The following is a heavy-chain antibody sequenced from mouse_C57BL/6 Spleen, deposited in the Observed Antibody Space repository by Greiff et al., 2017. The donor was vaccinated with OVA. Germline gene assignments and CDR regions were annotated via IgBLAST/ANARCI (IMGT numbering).Heavy chain of an antibody. CDR3: ASKADYFDY. CDR1: GYAFTNYL. V-gene: IGHV1-54*01. Sequence: QVQLQQSGAELVRPGTSVKVSCKASGYAFTNYLIEWVKQRPGQGLEWIGVINPGSGGTNYNEKFKGKATLTVDKSSSTAYMQLSSLTSEDSAVYFCASKADYFDYWGQGTTLTVSS. J-gene: IGHJ2*01. CDR2: INPGSGGT.